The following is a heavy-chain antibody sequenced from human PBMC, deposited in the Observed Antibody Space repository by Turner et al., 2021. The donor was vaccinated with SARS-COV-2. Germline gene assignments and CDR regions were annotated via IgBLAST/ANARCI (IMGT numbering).Heavy chain of an antibody. Sequence: QVQLQQWGAGLLKPSETLSLTCAVYGGSFSGYYWSWIRQPPGKGLEWIGEINHSGSTNYNPSLKSRVTISVDTSKNQFSLKLSSVTAADTAVYYCARGPYAVTGLFDYWGQGTLVTVSS. CDR1: GGSFSGYY. V-gene: IGHV4-34*01. CDR3: ARGPYAVTGLFDY. J-gene: IGHJ4*02. D-gene: IGHD2-21*02. CDR2: INHSGST.